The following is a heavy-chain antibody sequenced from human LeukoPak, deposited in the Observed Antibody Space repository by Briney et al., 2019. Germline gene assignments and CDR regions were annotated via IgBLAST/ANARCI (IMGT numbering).Heavy chain of an antibody. CDR2: IYYSGST. CDR3: ARLARLFYGDYRAAPGVNWFDP. CDR1: GGSISSSSYY. J-gene: IGHJ5*02. V-gene: IGHV4-39*01. Sequence: PSETLSLTYTVSGGSISSSSYYWGWIRQPPGKGLEWIGSIYYSGSTYYNPSLKSRVTISVDTSKNQFSLKLSSVTAADTAVYYCARLARLFYGDYRAAPGVNWFDPWGQGTLVTVSS. D-gene: IGHD4-17*01.